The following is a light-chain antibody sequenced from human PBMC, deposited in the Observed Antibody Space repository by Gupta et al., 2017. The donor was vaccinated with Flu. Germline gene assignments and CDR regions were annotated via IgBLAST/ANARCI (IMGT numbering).Light chain of an antibody. CDR2: MTK. V-gene: IGLV1-47*01. CDR3: AAGEDSLSCWV. CDR1: SSNIGSNH. J-gene: IGLJ3*02. Sequence: VLPQPPSASGTPGQRVTISCSGSSSNIGSNHVSWYQQLPGTAPKLLIYMTKQRPSGVPVRFSSSKSGPAATLAISGLRSEDEADYYCAAGEDSLSCWVFGGGTKLTVL.